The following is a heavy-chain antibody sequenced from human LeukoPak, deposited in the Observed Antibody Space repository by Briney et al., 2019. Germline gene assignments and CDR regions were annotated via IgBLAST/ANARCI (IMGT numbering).Heavy chain of an antibody. CDR2: INPNSGGT. J-gene: IGHJ6*02. V-gene: IGHV1-2*02. CDR1: GYTFTGYY. CDR3: ARERIVVVPAASDYYYYYRMDV. D-gene: IGHD2-2*01. Sequence: ASVKVSCKASGYTFTGYYMHWVRQAPGQGLEWMGWINPNSGGTNYAQKFQGRVTMTRDTSISTAYMELSRLRSDDTAVYYCARERIVVVPAASDYYYYYRMDVWGQGTTVTVSS.